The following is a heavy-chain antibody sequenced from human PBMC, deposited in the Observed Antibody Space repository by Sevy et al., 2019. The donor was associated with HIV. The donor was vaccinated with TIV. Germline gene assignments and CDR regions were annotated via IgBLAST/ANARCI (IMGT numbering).Heavy chain of an antibody. Sequence: GGSLRLSCAASGFTFSTYAMYWVRQAPGKGLESVSAISGGGGNTYYGTSVKGRFTVSRDNAKNTLYLQMGSLRAEDMAVYFCARKYHDTSGYPRYSMDVWGQGTTVTVSS. CDR2: ISGGGGNT. V-gene: IGHV3-64*01. J-gene: IGHJ6*02. CDR3: ARKYHDTSGYPRYSMDV. CDR1: GFTFSTYA. D-gene: IGHD3-22*01.